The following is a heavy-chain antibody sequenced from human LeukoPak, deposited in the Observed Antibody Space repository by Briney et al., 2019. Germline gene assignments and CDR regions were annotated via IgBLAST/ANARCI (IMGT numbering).Heavy chain of an antibody. CDR1: GGSISSYY. CDR2: IYYSGST. V-gene: IGHV4-59*01. Sequence: SETLSLTCTVSGGSISSYYWSWIRQPPGKGLEWIWYIYYSGSTNYNPSLKSRVAISVDTSKNQFSLKLSSVTAADTAVYYCARVPPTYYYDSSGYYFDYWGQGTLVTVSS. CDR3: ARVPPTYYYDSSGYYFDY. J-gene: IGHJ4*02. D-gene: IGHD3-22*01.